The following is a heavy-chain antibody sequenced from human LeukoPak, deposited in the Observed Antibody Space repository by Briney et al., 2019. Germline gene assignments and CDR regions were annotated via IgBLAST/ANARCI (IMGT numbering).Heavy chain of an antibody. D-gene: IGHD6-13*01. Sequence: GGSLRLSCAASGFTVSSNYMSWVRQAPGKGLEWVSVIYSGGSTYYAGSVKGRFTISRDNSKNTLYLQMNSLRAEDTAVYYCAREFYGIAAAGSLNYYYMDVWGKGTTVTISS. CDR2: IYSGGST. J-gene: IGHJ6*03. V-gene: IGHV3-66*01. CDR1: GFTVSSNY. CDR3: AREFYGIAAAGSLNYYYMDV.